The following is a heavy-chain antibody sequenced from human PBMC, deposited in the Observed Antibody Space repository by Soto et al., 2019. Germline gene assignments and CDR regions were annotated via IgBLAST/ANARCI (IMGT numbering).Heavy chain of an antibody. J-gene: IGHJ4*02. V-gene: IGHV1-69*01. Sequence: QLHLVQSGAEVKKPGSSLKVSCKASGGTFSNSGISWVRQAPGQGLEWMGGIIPIFDTTNYAQKLQGRITIIADESTNTVYMDLSNLRSSDTGVYACARSPILVSVTLHENYFDSWGEGTLVNVSS. D-gene: IGHD2-21*02. CDR3: ARSPILVSVTLHENYFDS. CDR1: GGTFSNSG. CDR2: IIPIFDTT.